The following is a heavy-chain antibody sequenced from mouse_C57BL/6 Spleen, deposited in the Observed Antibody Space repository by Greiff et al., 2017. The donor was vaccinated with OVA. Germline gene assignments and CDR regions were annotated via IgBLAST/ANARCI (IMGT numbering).Heavy chain of an antibody. J-gene: IGHJ1*03. CDR1: GYTFTSYW. CDR2: IYPGSGST. V-gene: IGHV1-55*01. CDR3: ARSNYYGSSHGYFDV. D-gene: IGHD1-1*01. Sequence: QVQLQQPGAELVKPGASVKMSCKASGYTFTSYWITWVKQRPGQGLEWIGDIYPGSGSTNYNEKFKSKATLTVDTSSSTAYMQLSSLTSEDSAVYYCARSNYYGSSHGYFDVWGTGTTVTVSS.